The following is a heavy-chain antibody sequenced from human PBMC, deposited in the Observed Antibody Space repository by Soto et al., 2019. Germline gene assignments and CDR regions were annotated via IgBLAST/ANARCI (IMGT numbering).Heavy chain of an antibody. Sequence: ASVKVSCKASGYTFTSYAMHWVRQAPGQRLEWMGWIDAGNGNTKYSQKFQGRVTITRDTSASTAYMELSSLRSEDTAVYYCARVLGRTRNDAFDIWGQGIMVTVSS. D-gene: IGHD1-1*01. CDR3: ARVLGRTRNDAFDI. J-gene: IGHJ3*02. CDR2: IDAGNGNT. V-gene: IGHV1-3*01. CDR1: GYTFTSYA.